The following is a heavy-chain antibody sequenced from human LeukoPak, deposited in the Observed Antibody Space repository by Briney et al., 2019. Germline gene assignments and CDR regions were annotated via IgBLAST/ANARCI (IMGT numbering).Heavy chain of an antibody. J-gene: IGHJ4*02. D-gene: IGHD5-12*01. V-gene: IGHV3-30*02. CDR2: IRYDGSNK. Sequence: GGSLRLSCAASGFTFSSYGMHWVRQAPGKGLEWVAFIRYDGSNKYYADSVKGRFTISRDNSKNTLYLQMNSLRAEDTAVYYCAKEGGGYSGYDFDYWGQGTLVTVSS. CDR3: AKEGGGYSGYDFDY. CDR1: GFTFSSYG.